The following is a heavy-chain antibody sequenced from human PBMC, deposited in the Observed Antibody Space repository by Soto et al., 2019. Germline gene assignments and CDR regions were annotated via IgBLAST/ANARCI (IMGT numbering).Heavy chain of an antibody. CDR3: ARGHYDILIGYAWFDP. CDR1: GGSISSGGYS. Sequence: SETLSLTCAVSGGSISSGGYSWSWIRQPPGKGLEGIGYIYHSGSTYYNPSLKSRVTISVDRSKNQFSLKLSSVTAADTAVYYCARGHYDILIGYAWFDPWGQGTLVTVSS. V-gene: IGHV4-30-2*01. J-gene: IGHJ5*02. CDR2: IYHSGST. D-gene: IGHD3-9*01.